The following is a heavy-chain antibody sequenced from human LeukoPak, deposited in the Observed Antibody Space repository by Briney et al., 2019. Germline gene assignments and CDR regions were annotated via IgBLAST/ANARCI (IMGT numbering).Heavy chain of an antibody. D-gene: IGHD1-26*01. CDR2: ISGSGGST. V-gene: IGHV3-23*01. Sequence: GGSLRLSCAASGFTFSSYAMSWVRQAPGKGLEWVSVISGSGGSTYYADSVQGRFTISRDNSKNTLYLQMNSLRAEDTAVYFCAKSGSGLLGGLDYWGPGTLVTVSS. J-gene: IGHJ4*02. CDR3: AKSGSGLLGGLDY. CDR1: GFTFSSYA.